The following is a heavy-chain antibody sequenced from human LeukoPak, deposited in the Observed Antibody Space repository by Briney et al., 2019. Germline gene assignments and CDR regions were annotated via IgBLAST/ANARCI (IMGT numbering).Heavy chain of an antibody. Sequence: PSETLSLTCTVSGGSISSSSYYWGWIRQPPGKGLEWIGSIYYSGSTYYNPSLKSRVTISVDTSKNQFSLKLSSVTAADTAVYYCARLFRSGYPNWFDPWGQGTLVAVSS. CDR3: ARLFRSGYPNWFDP. V-gene: IGHV4-39*01. CDR1: GGSISSSSYY. J-gene: IGHJ5*02. CDR2: IYYSGST. D-gene: IGHD3-22*01.